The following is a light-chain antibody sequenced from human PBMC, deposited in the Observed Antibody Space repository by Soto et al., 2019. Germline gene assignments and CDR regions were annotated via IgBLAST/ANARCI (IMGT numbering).Light chain of an antibody. J-gene: IGKJ1*01. CDR3: QQRSNWPGT. CDR2: DAS. Sequence: EIVLTQSPATLSLSPVERATLSCRASQSVSSYLAWYQQKPGQAPRLLIYDASNRATGIPARFSGSGSGTDFTLTISSLEPEDFAVYYWQQRSNWPGTFGQGTKVDIK. CDR1: QSVSSY. V-gene: IGKV3-11*01.